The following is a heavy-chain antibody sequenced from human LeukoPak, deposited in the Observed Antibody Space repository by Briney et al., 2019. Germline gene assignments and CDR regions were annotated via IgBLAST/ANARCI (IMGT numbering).Heavy chain of an antibody. CDR2: INAYNGNT. D-gene: IGHD4-17*01. V-gene: IGHV1-3*01. CDR3: ARDPHGDYYLDC. CDR1: GYTFTSYA. J-gene: IGHJ4*02. Sequence: ASVKVSCKASGYTFTSYAMHWVREAAGQRLEWLGWINAYNGNTKYSQTFQGRVRITRDTSASTDYMELSSLRSEDTAVYYCARDPHGDYYLDCWGQGTLVTVSS.